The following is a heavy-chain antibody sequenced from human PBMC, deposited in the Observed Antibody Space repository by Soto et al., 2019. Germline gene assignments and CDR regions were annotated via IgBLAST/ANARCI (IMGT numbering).Heavy chain of an antibody. CDR1: GGSISNSNC. V-gene: IGHV4-4*02. CDR2: TYHSGST. D-gene: IGHD1-1*01. CDR3: ARRNDVGFYYYYGMDV. Sequence: PSXSLSLTCAVSGGSISNSNCLSWFRQPPGKGLEWIGETYHSGSTNYNPSLKSRVTISVDKSKNQFSLKLSSVTAAHTAVYYCARRNDVGFYYYYGMDVWGQGTTVTVSS. J-gene: IGHJ6*02.